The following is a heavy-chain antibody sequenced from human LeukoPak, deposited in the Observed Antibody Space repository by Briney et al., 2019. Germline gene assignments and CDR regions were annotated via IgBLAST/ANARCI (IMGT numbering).Heavy chain of an antibody. CDR3: AKGEAYYYDSSGYYSFDY. J-gene: IGHJ4*02. Sequence: GRSLRLSCAASGFTFSSYAMSWVRQAPGKGLEWVSAISGSGGSTYYADSVKGRFTISRDNSKNTLYLQMNSLRAEDTAVYYCAKGEAYYYDSSGYYSFDYWGQGTLVTVSS. D-gene: IGHD3-22*01. CDR2: ISGSGGST. CDR1: GFTFSSYA. V-gene: IGHV3-23*01.